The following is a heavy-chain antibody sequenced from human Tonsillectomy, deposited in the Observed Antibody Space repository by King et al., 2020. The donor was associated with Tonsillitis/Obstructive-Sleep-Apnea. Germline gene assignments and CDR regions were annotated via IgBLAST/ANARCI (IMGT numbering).Heavy chain of an antibody. D-gene: IGHD1-1*01. V-gene: IGHV2-5*02. CDR3: AVRDQLSRMYYFDY. Sequence: ITLKESGPTLVKPTQTLTLTCTFSGLSLSTSGVGVGWIRQPPGNALEWLALIYWDDDKRYSPSLKSRLTITKDTAKNQVVLTITNLDPVDKATYYCAVRDQLSRMYYFDYWGQGTLVTVSS. CDR2: IYWDDDK. CDR1: GLSLSTSGVG. J-gene: IGHJ4*02.